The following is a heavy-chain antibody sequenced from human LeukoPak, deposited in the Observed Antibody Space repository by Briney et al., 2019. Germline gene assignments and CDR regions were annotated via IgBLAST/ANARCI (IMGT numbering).Heavy chain of an antibody. J-gene: IGHJ3*02. V-gene: IGHV3-23*01. CDR2: ISGSGGTT. CDR1: EFTFSSYA. Sequence: PGGSLRLSCAASEFTFSSYAMSWVRQAPGKGLEWVSVISGSGGTTYYADSVKGRFTISRDNSKNTLYLQMNSLRAEDTAVYYCAKVQTAGLGAFDIWGQGTMVTVSS. CDR3: AKVQTAGLGAFDI.